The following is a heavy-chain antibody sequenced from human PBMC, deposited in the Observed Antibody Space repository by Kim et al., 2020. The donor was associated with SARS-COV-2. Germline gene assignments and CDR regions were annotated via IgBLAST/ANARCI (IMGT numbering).Heavy chain of an antibody. CDR1: GFTFSSYG. V-gene: IGHV3-33*01. CDR3: ARAQAAPFAFDI. J-gene: IGHJ3*02. Sequence: GGSLRLSCAASGFTFSSYGMHWVRQAPGKGLEWVAVIWYDGSNKYYADSVKGRFTISRDNSKNTLYLQMNSLRAEDTAVYYCARAQAAPFAFDIWGQGTMVTVSS. D-gene: IGHD2-15*01. CDR2: IWYDGSNK.